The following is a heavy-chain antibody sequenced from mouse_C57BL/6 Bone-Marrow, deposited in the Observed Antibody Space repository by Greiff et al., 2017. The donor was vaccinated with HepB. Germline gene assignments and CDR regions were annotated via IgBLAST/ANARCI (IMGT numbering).Heavy chain of an antibody. J-gene: IGHJ4*01. CDR3: AKTYYSNPYYAMDY. CDR2: ISSGSSTI. V-gene: IGHV5-17*01. D-gene: IGHD2-5*01. Sequence: EVKLVESGGGLVKPGGSLKLSCAASGFTFSDYGMHWVRQAPEKGLEWVAYISSGSSTIYYADTVKGRFTISRDNAKNTLFLQMTSLRSEDTAMYYCAKTYYSNPYYAMDYWGQGTSVTVSS. CDR1: GFTFSDYG.